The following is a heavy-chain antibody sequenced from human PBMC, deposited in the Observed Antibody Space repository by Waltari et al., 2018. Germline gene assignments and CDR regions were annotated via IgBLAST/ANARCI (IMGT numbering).Heavy chain of an antibody. Sequence: HVQLVQSGSGVKKPGSSVKVPCKSSGGTSSRHAISWVRQAPGQGLEWMGRIIPSLGIANYAQKFQGRVTITADKSTSTAYMELSSLRSEDTAVYYCARDLRCLESPDSAVWFDPWGQGTLVTVSS. CDR3: ARDLRCLESPDSAVWFDP. CDR2: IIPSLGIA. V-gene: IGHV1-69*04. D-gene: IGHD3-3*01. J-gene: IGHJ5*02. CDR1: GGTSSRHA.